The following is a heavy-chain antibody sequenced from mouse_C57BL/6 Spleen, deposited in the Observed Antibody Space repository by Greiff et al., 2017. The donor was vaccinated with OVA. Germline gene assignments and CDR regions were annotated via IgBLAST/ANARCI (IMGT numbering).Heavy chain of an antibody. CDR3: ARGTGDWYFDV. J-gene: IGHJ1*03. Sequence: EVQLQQSGPELVKPGASVKISCKASGYTFTDYYMNWVKQSHGKSLEWIGEINPNNGGTSYNQKFKGKATLTVDKSSSTAYMELRSLTSEDSAVYYCARGTGDWYFDVWGTGTTVTVSS. CDR2: INPNNGGT. CDR1: GYTFTDYY. D-gene: IGHD4-1*01. V-gene: IGHV1-26*01.